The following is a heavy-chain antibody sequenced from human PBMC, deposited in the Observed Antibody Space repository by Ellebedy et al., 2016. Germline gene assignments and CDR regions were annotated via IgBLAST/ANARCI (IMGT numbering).Heavy chain of an antibody. Sequence: GESLKISCAASGFTFSNYWVHWVRQAPGKGLVWVSRTNTDGSSTDYADSVKGRFTVSRDNAKNTVYLQMNSLRAEDTAVYYCARDSPDVSCWGQGTLVAVSS. J-gene: IGHJ4*02. CDR2: TNTDGSST. V-gene: IGHV3-74*01. D-gene: IGHD3-16*01. CDR1: GFTFSNYW. CDR3: ARDSPDVSC.